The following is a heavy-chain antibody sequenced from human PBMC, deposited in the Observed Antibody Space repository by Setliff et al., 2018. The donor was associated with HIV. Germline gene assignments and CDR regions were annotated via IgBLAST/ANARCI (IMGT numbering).Heavy chain of an antibody. CDR3: ARSSSSWTNDACDI. J-gene: IGHJ3*02. CDR2: INTNTGNP. V-gene: IGHV7-4-1*02. Sequence: ASVKVSCKASGYTFTSYAMNWVRQAPGQGLEWMGWINTNTGNPTYAQGFTGRFFFSLDTSVSTAYLQISSLKAEDTAVYYCARSSSSWTNDACDIWGQGTMVTVSS. D-gene: IGHD6-13*01. CDR1: GYTFTSYA.